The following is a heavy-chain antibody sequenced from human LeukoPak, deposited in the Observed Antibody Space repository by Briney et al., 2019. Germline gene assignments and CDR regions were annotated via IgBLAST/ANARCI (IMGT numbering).Heavy chain of an antibody. V-gene: IGHV1-18*01. CDR2: ISAYNVNT. D-gene: IGHD3-22*01. CDR1: GYTFTTYG. Sequence: ASVKVSCKASGYTFTTYGISWVRQAPGQGLEWMAWISAYNVNTNYAQKLQGRVTMTTDTSTSTAYMELRSLRSDDTGVYYCARDRYDSSGYYWVFGWFDTWGQGTLVTVSS. J-gene: IGHJ5*02. CDR3: ARDRYDSSGYYWVFGWFDT.